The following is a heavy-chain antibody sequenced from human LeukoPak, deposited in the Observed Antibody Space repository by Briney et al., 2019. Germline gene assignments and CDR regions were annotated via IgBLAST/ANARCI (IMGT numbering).Heavy chain of an antibody. CDR2: IYYSGST. J-gene: IGHJ5*02. V-gene: IGHV4-30-4*01. CDR3: ARAQVVDAQFDP. Sequence: SETVSLTCTVSGGPISSGDYYWRWIRQPPGKGLEWIGYIYYSGSTYYNPSLKSRVTISVDTSKNQFSLKLSSVTAADTAVYYCARAQVVDAQFDPWGQGTLVTVSS. D-gene: IGHD2-15*01. CDR1: GGPISSGDYY.